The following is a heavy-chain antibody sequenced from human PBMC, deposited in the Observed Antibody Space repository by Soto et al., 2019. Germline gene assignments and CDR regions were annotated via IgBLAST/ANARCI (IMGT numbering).Heavy chain of an antibody. D-gene: IGHD2-2*01. CDR1: GYTFTIYG. Sequence: ASVKVSCKASGYTFTIYGISWVRQAPGQGLEWMGWISAYNGNTNYAQKLQGRVTMTTDTSTSTAYMELRSLRSDDTAVYYCARYCSSTSCYGSWFDPWGQGTLVTVSS. J-gene: IGHJ5*02. CDR3: ARYCSSTSCYGSWFDP. V-gene: IGHV1-18*01. CDR2: ISAYNGNT.